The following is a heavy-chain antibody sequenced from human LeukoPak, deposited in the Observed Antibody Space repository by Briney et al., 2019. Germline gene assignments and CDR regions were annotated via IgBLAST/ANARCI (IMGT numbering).Heavy chain of an antibody. CDR1: GGSISSYY. CDR2: IYYSGST. J-gene: IGHJ4*02. V-gene: IGHV4-59*12. CDR3: ARRMQWERGLGYFDY. Sequence: SETLSLTCTVSGGSISSYYWSWIRQPPGKGLEWIGYIYYSGSTNYNPSLKSRVTISVDTSKNQFSLQLNSVTSEDTAVYYCARRMQWERGLGYFDYWGQGNLVTVSS. D-gene: IGHD1-1*01.